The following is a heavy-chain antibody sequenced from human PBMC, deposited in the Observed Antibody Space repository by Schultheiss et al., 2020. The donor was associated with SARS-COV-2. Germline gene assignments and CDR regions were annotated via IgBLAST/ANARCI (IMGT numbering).Heavy chain of an antibody. CDR3: ARGWYCSDGNCPAIYGMDV. CDR2: MNPNSGGT. D-gene: IGHD2-15*01. CDR1: GYTFTSYE. V-gene: IGHV1-8*01. Sequence: ASVKVSCKASGYTFTSYEINWVRQATGQGLEWMGWMNPNSGGTGYAQKFQGRVTMTRDTSISTAYMELSSLRSEDTAIYYCARGWYCSDGNCPAIYGMDVWGQGTTVTVSS. J-gene: IGHJ6*02.